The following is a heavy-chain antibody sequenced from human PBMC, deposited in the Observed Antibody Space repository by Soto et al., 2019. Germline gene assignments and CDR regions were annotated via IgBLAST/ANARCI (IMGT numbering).Heavy chain of an antibody. J-gene: IGHJ4*02. V-gene: IGHV4-31*03. CDR2: IYYSGST. D-gene: IGHD3-10*01. CDR3: ARGRTITMVRGVIGNFDY. CDR1: GGSISSGGYY. Sequence: PSETLSLTCTVSGGSISSGGYYWSWIRQHPGKGLEWIGYIYYSGSTYYNTSLKSRVTISVDTSKNHFSLKLSSVTAADTAVYYCARGRTITMVRGVIGNFDYWGQGTLVTVSS.